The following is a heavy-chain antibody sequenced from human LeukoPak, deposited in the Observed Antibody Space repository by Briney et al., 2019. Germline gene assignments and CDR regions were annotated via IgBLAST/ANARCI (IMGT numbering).Heavy chain of an antibody. CDR1: GGSISSGGYY. CDR2: IYYSGST. J-gene: IGHJ4*02. Sequence: SETLSLTCTVSGGSISSGGYYWSWIRQHPGKGLEWIGYIYYSGSTSYKPSLKSRVTISIDTSKNRISLKLSSVAAADTAVYYCARHRTMTSGYDFWGRGTLVAVSP. CDR3: ARHRTMTSGYDF. D-gene: IGHD5-12*01. V-gene: IGHV4-31*03.